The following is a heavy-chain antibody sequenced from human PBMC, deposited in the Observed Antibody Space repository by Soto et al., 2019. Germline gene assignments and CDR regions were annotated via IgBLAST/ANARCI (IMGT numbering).Heavy chain of an antibody. D-gene: IGHD3-3*01. CDR3: ARDGSGYDFWSGPYFFDY. J-gene: IGHJ4*02. V-gene: IGHV4-59*01. CDR1: GGYMNDNY. Sequence: PSETLSLTCTVSGGYMNDNYWSWIRQPPGKGLEYIGYIYYNGNTNYNPSLESRVTISLDTSKSQFSLKLSSVSAADTAVYYCARDGSGYDFWSGPYFFDYWGPGTLVTVSS. CDR2: IYYNGNT.